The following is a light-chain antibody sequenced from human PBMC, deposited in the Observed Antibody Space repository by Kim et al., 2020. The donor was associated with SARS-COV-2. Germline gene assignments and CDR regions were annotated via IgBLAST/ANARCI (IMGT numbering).Light chain of an antibody. J-gene: IGLJ3*02. V-gene: IGLV5-45*02. CDR2: YKSDSDK. CDR1: SGINVGTYR. Sequence: QPVLTQPSSLSASPGASASLTCTLRSGINVGTYRIYWYQQKPGSPPQYLLRYKSDSDKEQGSGVPSRFSGSKDASANAGILVISGLQSEVEADYYCMIWYNSAWVFGGGTQLTVL. CDR3: MIWYNSAWV.